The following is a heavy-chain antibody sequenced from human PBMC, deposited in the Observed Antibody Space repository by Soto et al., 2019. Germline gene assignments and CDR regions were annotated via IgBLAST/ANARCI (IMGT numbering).Heavy chain of an antibody. CDR3: ARDHNSGYCTNGVCQPRGFDP. V-gene: IGHV3-30-3*01. Sequence: PGGSLRLSCAASGFTFSSYAMHWVRQAPGKGLEWVAVISYDGSNKYYADSVKGRSTISRDNSKNTLYLRMNSLRAEDTAVYYCARDHNSGYCTNGVCQPRGFDPWGQGTLVTVSS. CDR2: ISYDGSNK. CDR1: GFTFSSYA. D-gene: IGHD2-8*01. J-gene: IGHJ5*02.